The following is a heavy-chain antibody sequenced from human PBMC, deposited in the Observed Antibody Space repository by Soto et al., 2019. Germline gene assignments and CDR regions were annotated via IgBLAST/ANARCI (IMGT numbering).Heavy chain of an antibody. V-gene: IGHV1-69*06. CDR2: GIPLLRTA. Sequence: ASGKVSCKTSGGTLNNFGISWGVQGPGQGLEWMGGGIPLLRTAHYAQKFQGRVTITADRSTNTAYMELSSLRSEDPAVFYCAAGGARKLFSFDYWGQGTLVTVSS. CDR3: AAGGARKLFSFDY. J-gene: IGHJ4*02. CDR1: GGTLNNFG. D-gene: IGHD2-21*01.